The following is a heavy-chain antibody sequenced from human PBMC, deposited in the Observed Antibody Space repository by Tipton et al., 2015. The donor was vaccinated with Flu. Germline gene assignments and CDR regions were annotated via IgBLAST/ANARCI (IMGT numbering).Heavy chain of an antibody. CDR3: ARGSGSGTFVIFDL. CDR2: IYSSGIT. Sequence: TLSLTCTVSGGSLSSFYWTWIRQPAGKGLEWIGRIYSSGITKYNPSLKSRVTMSVDTSKNQFSLSLSSVTAADTAVYYCARGSGSGTFVIFDLWGQGTLVTVSA. V-gene: IGHV4-4*07. CDR1: GGSLSSFY. D-gene: IGHD3-10*01. J-gene: IGHJ4*02.